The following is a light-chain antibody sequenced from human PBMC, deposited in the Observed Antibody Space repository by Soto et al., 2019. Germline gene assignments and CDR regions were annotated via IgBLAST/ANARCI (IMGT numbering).Light chain of an antibody. J-gene: IGKJ1*01. Sequence: EIVLTQSPATLSLSPGGRATLSCRASQSVSTYLAWYQQKPGQAPRLLIYDASSRATGIPARFSGSGSGTDFTLTISSLELEDFAVYYCQQRSDWPPTFGQGTKVEIK. CDR2: DAS. CDR3: QQRSDWPPT. CDR1: QSVSTY. V-gene: IGKV3-11*01.